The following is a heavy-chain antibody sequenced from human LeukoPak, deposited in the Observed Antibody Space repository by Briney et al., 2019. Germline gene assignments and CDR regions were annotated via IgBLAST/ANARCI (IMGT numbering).Heavy chain of an antibody. Sequence: ASVKVSCKATGYTFTNSYLHWVRQAPGQGLEWMGGINPNSGGTNYAQKLQGRVTMTTDTSTSTAYMELRSVRSDDTAVYYCARAASGYYFDYWGQGTLVTVSS. CDR1: GYTFTNSY. V-gene: IGHV1-18*04. CDR3: ARAASGYYFDY. J-gene: IGHJ4*02. CDR2: INPNSGGT. D-gene: IGHD5-12*01.